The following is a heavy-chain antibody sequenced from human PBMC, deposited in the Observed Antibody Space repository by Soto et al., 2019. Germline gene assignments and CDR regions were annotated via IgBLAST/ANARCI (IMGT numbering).Heavy chain of an antibody. CDR1: VGSVSSGSYY. D-gene: IGHD5-12*01. V-gene: IGHV4-61*01. CDR2: IYYSGST. Sequence: ETLSLTCTVSVGSVSSGSYYWSWIRQPPGKGLEWIGYIYYSGSTNYNPSLKSRVTISVDTSKNQFSLKLSSATAADTAVYYCATSGYDNRSLYYYSGMDAWAQGTTVPVSS. CDR3: ATSGYDNRSLYYYSGMDA. J-gene: IGHJ6*02.